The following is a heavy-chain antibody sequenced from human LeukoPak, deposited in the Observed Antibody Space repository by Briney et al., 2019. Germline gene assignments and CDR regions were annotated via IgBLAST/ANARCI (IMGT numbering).Heavy chain of an antibody. D-gene: IGHD6-13*01. CDR1: GFTFSDYA. CDR3: AKRCPCTSTWYYFDY. Sequence: PGGSLRLSCAASGFTFSDYAMSWVRQAPGRGLEWVSVITSGNSIYYAASVKGRFTISRDNSKNTLYLQMNGLRAEDTAVYYCAKRCPCTSTWYYFDYWGQGTLVTVSS. V-gene: IGHV3-23*01. J-gene: IGHJ4*02. CDR2: ITSGNSI.